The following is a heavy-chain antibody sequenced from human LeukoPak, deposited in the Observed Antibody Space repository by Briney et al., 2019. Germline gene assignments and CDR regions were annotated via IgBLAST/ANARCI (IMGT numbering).Heavy chain of an antibody. D-gene: IGHD6-19*01. V-gene: IGHV4-4*07. J-gene: IGHJ4*02. CDR1: GGSISSYY. Sequence: SETLSLPCTVSGGSISSYYWSWIRQPAGKGLEWIGHFYASGSTNYNPSLKSRVTMSVDTSKNQFSLKLNSVTAADTAVYYCARVISSGWYYFDYWGQRTMVTVSS. CDR3: ARVISSGWYYFDY. CDR2: FYASGST.